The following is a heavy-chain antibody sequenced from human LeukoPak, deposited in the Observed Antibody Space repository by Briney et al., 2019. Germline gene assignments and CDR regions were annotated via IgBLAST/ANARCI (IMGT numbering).Heavy chain of an antibody. J-gene: IGHJ4*02. CDR2: IYYNGLT. D-gene: IGHD6-19*01. Sequence: SETLSLTCSVSGGLITTSIHYWAWIRQPPGKGLEWIASIYYNGLTYYNASLESRVTMSVDTSTNQFSLRLRSVSAADTSVYYCARQPTVKRGAVASNFDYWGRGTLVTVSS. CDR1: GGLITTSIHY. V-gene: IGHV4-39*01. CDR3: ARQPTVKRGAVASNFDY.